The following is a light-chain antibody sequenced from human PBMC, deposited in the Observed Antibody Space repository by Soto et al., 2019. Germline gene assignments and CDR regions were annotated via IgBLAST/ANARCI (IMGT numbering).Light chain of an antibody. V-gene: IGKV3-11*01. CDR1: QSVSNS. Sequence: EIVLTQSPATLSLSPGERVTLSCRASQSVSNSLAWYQQKPGQPPRLLIYDVSNRATGIPARFSGSGSGTDFTLTITRLEPEDFAVFYCQQYGTSEIIFGQGTRLEIK. CDR3: QQYGTSEII. CDR2: DVS. J-gene: IGKJ5*01.